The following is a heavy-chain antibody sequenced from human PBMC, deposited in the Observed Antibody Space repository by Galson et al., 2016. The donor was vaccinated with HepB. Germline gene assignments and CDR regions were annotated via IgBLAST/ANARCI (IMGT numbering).Heavy chain of an antibody. Sequence: SLRLSCAASGYNFSSYSLNWVRQAPGKGLVWVSRISSDGSSIAYADSVKGRFTISRDNAKKTLNLNMNSLRAEDTAVYYCARAPVGVTTDNWVDSWGQGTLVTVSS. J-gene: IGHJ5*01. CDR3: ARAPVGVTTDNWVDS. V-gene: IGHV3-74*03. D-gene: IGHD1-26*01. CDR1: GYNFSSYS. CDR2: ISSDGSSI.